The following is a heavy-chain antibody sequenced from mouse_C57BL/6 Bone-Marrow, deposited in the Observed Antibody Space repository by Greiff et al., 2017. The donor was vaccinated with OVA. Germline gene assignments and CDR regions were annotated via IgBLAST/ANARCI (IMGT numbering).Heavy chain of an antibody. Sequence: EVQLVESGGGLVQPGGSLSLSCAASGFTFTDYYMSWVRQPPGQALEWLGFIRNKANGYTTEYSASVKGRFTISRDKSQSILYLQMNALRAEDSATYYCARLYSNPAGFAYWGQGTLVTVSA. CDR2: IRNKANGYTT. CDR1: GFTFTDYY. V-gene: IGHV7-3*01. D-gene: IGHD2-5*01. J-gene: IGHJ3*01. CDR3: ARLYSNPAGFAY.